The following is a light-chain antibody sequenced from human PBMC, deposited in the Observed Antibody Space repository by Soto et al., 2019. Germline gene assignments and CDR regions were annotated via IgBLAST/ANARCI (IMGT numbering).Light chain of an antibody. CDR3: QQYGSSPKYT. CDR2: GAS. Sequence: EIVLTQSPGTLSLPPGEIATLSCRASQSVSSSSLAWYQQKPGQAPRLLIYGASTRATGIPDRISGSWSGTDFTLTISRLEPEDVAVYYCQQYGSSPKYTFGQGTKLEI. CDR1: QSVSSSS. J-gene: IGKJ2*01. V-gene: IGKV3-20*01.